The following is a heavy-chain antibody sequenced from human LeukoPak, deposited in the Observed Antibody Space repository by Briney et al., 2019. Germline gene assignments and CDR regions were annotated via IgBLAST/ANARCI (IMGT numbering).Heavy chain of an antibody. J-gene: IGHJ4*02. D-gene: IGHD3-3*01. CDR1: GFTFSSYA. V-gene: IGHV3-23*01. Sequence: PGGSLRLSCAASGFTFSSYAMSWVRQAPGKGLEWVSAISGSGGSTYYADSVKGRFTISRDISKNTLYLQMNSLRAEDTAVYYCAKERDYDFWSGYYTSPYFDYWGQGTLVTVSS. CDR2: ISGSGGST. CDR3: AKERDYDFWSGYYTSPYFDY.